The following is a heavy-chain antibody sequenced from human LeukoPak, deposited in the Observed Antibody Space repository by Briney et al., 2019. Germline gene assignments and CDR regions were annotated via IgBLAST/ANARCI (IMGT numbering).Heavy chain of an antibody. CDR2: ISYDGSNK. V-gene: IGHV3-30-3*01. J-gene: IGHJ6*02. CDR3: ASADTPNYYYYYGMDV. D-gene: IGHD5-18*01. Sequence: GGSLRLSCAASGFTFSSYAMHWVRQAPGKGLEWVAVISYDGSNKYYADSVKGRFTISRDNSKNTLYLQMNSLRAEDTAVYYCASADTPNYYYYYGMDVWGQGTTVTVSS. CDR1: GFTFSSYA.